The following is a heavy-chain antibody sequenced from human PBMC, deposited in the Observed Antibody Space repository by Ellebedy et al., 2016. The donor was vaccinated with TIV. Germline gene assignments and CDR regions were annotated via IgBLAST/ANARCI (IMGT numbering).Heavy chain of an antibody. V-gene: IGHV3-30*03. Sequence: GESLKISXAASGFTFSGYGMHWVRQAPGKGLEWVAVISYDGSNKYYADSVKGRFTISRDNSKNTLYLQMNSLRAEDTAVYYCAPGGGNGAFDYWGQGTLVTVSS. CDR3: APGGGNGAFDY. CDR1: GFTFSGYG. D-gene: IGHD4-23*01. CDR2: ISYDGSNK. J-gene: IGHJ4*02.